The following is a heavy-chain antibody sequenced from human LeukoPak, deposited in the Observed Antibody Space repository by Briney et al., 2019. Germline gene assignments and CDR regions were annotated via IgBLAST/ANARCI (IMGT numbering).Heavy chain of an antibody. D-gene: IGHD3-22*01. CDR1: GGSISSYY. CDR2: IYTSGST. Sequence: SETLSLTCTVSGGSISSYYWSWIRQPAGKGLEWIGRIYTSGSTNYNPSLKSRVTISLDTSKNQFSLKLSSVTAADTSVYYCARANYYDSTGSFDYWGQGTLVTVSS. CDR3: ARANYYDSTGSFDY. J-gene: IGHJ4*02. V-gene: IGHV4-4*07.